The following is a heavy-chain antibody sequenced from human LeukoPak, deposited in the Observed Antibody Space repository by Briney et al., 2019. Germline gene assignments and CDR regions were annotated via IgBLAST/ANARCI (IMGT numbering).Heavy chain of an antibody. J-gene: IGHJ4*02. V-gene: IGHV4-39*01. CDR1: GGSTSSSSYY. CDR2: IYYSGGT. CDR3: ARIDSGSE. D-gene: IGHD1-26*01. Sequence: PSETLSLTCTVSGGSTSSSSYYWGWIRQPPGKGLEWIGSIYYSGGTYYNPSLKSRVTISVDTSKNQFSLKLSSVTAADTAVYYCARIDSGSEWGQGTLVTVSS.